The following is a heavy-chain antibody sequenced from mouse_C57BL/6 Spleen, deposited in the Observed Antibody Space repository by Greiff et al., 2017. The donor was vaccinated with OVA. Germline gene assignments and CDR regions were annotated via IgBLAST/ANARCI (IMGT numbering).Heavy chain of an antibody. V-gene: IGHV1-15*01. CDR1: GYTFTDYE. J-gene: IGHJ2*01. D-gene: IGHD1-1*01. Sequence: QVQLQQSGAELVRPGASVTLSCKASGYTFTDYEMHWVKQTPVHGLEWIGAIDPETGGTAYNQKFKGKAILTADKSSSTAYMELRSLTSEDSAVYYCTRSRYYGSSPLDYWGKGTTLTVSS. CDR2: IDPETGGT. CDR3: TRSRYYGSSPLDY.